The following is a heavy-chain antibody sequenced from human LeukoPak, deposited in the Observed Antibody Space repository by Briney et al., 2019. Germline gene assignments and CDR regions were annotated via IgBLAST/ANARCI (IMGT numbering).Heavy chain of an antibody. CDR2: ISGSGGST. CDR3: AKRGVVIRVILVGFHKEAYYFDS. CDR1: GFTFDDYS. D-gene: IGHD3-22*01. Sequence: GGSLRLSCAASGFTFDDYSMHWVRQAPGKGLEWVAGISGSGGSTNYADSVKGRFTISRDNPKNTLYLQMNSLTVEDTAVYFCAKRGVVIRVILVGFHKEAYYFDSWGQGALVTVSS. J-gene: IGHJ4*02. V-gene: IGHV3-23*01.